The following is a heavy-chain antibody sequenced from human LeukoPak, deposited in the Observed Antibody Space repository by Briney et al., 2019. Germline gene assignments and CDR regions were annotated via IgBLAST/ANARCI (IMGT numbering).Heavy chain of an antibody. J-gene: IGHJ4*02. D-gene: IGHD3-22*01. V-gene: IGHV1-69*13. CDR2: IIPIFGTA. Sequence: ASVKVSCKASGGTFSSYAISWVRQAPGQGLEWMGGIIPIFGTANYAQKFQGRVTITADESTSTAYMELSSPRSEDTAVYYCARRYDYYDSSGYYDYWGQGTLVTVSS. CDR3: ARRYDYYDSSGYYDY. CDR1: GGTFSSYA.